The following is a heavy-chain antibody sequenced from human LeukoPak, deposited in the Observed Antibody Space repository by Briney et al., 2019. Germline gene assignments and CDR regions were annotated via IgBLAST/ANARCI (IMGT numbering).Heavy chain of an antibody. Sequence: SETLSLTCTVSGGSIGSYYWSWIRQPPGKGLEWIGYIYYSGSTNYKPSLKSRVTISVDTSKNQFSLKLSSVTAADTAVYYCARAPYYDSSGYCYQIEYYFDYWGQGTLVTVSS. CDR3: ARAPYYDSSGYCYQIEYYFDY. CDR1: GGSIGSYY. V-gene: IGHV4-59*01. D-gene: IGHD3-22*01. J-gene: IGHJ4*02. CDR2: IYYSGST.